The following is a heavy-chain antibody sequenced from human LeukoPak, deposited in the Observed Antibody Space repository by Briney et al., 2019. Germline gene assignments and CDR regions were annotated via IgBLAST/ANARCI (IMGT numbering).Heavy chain of an antibody. J-gene: IGHJ4*02. CDR1: GFAFTNYA. CDR2: ISYDGNIE. CDR3: VSFYETY. V-gene: IGHV3-30-3*01. Sequence: PGGSLRLSCAASGFAFTNYAMHWVRQAPGKGLEWVAVISYDGNIEYYTDSVKGRFTISRDNSKNTVFLQMNSLRAEDTAVYYCVSFYETYWGRGTLVTVSS. D-gene: IGHD2/OR15-2a*01.